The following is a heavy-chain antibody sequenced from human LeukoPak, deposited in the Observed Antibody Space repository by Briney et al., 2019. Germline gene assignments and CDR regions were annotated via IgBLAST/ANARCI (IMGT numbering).Heavy chain of an antibody. CDR2: ISTSSSYI. D-gene: IGHD3-10*01. J-gene: IGHJ4*02. Sequence: GGSLRLSCAASGFTFSSYSMNWVRQAPGKGLEWVSSISTSSSYIYYADSVKGRFTISRDNAKNSMYLQMNSLRAEDTAVYYCARGSLLWFGELFIDYWGQGTLVTVSS. CDR3: ARGSLLWFGELFIDY. V-gene: IGHV3-21*01. CDR1: GFTFSSYS.